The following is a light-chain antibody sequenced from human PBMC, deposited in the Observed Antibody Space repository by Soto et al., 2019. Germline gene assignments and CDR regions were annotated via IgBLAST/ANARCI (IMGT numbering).Light chain of an antibody. J-gene: IGLJ3*02. Sequence: QSALTQPPSASGSPGQSVTISCTGTFNDVGGYNYVSWYQQHPGKAPKVIIYEVYKRPSGVPDRFSGSKSGKTASLTVSGLQADHEADYYCSSYVGNNNLVFGGGTKLTVL. CDR3: SSYVGNNNLV. V-gene: IGLV2-8*01. CDR2: EVY. CDR1: FNDVGGYNY.